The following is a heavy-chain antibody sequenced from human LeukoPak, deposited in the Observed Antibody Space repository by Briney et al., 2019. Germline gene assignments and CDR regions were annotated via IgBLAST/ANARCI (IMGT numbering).Heavy chain of an antibody. CDR1: GFTFSSYS. J-gene: IGHJ4*02. V-gene: IGHV3-21*01. Sequence: KAGGSLRLSCAASGFTFSSYSMNWVRQAPGKGLEWVSSISSSSSYIYYADSVKGRFTISRDNAKNSLYLQMNSLRAEDTAVYYCARERAVAEYYFDYWGQVALVTVSS. D-gene: IGHD6-19*01. CDR2: ISSSSSYI. CDR3: ARERAVAEYYFDY.